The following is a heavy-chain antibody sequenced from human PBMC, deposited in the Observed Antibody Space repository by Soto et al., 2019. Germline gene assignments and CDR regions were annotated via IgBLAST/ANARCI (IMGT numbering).Heavy chain of an antibody. V-gene: IGHV3-23*01. CDR1: GLTFSNYA. CDR3: AKGWTGSGTWYELDY. D-gene: IGHD6-13*01. J-gene: IGHJ4*02. Sequence: EVQLLDSGGGLEQPGGSLRLSCAASGLTFSNYAMSWVRQAPGKGLEWVSTISNTGGSTYYADSVKGRFTISSDNSENLLYLQMNSLRAEDTALYYCAKGWTGSGTWYELDYGGEGTVVTVSS. CDR2: ISNTGGST.